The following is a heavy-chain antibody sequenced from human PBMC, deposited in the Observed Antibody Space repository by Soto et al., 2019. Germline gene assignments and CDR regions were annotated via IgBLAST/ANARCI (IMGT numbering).Heavy chain of an antibody. CDR2: ISGSGGST. CDR1: GFTFSSYA. D-gene: IGHD1-26*01. V-gene: IGHV3-23*01. Sequence: EEQLLESGGGLVQPGGSLRLSCAASGFTFSSYAMSWVRQAPGKGLEWVSAISGSGGSTYYADSVKGRFTISRDNSKNTLYLQMNSLRAEDTAVYYCAPLGAGSGSYYVLWGQGTLVTVSS. CDR3: APLGAGSGSYYVL. J-gene: IGHJ4*02.